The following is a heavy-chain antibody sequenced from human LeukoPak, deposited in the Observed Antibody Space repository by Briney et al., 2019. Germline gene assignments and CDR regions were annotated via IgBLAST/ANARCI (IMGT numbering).Heavy chain of an antibody. V-gene: IGHV1-69*04. CDR3: ATEGPLDPTRAFDI. D-gene: IGHD1-1*01. CDR1: GGTFSSYA. Sequence: ASVKVSCKASGGTFSSYAISWVRQAPGQGLEWMGRIIPILGIANYAQKFQGRVTITADKSTSTAYMELSSLRSEDTAVYYCATEGPLDPTRAFDIWGQGTMVTVSS. J-gene: IGHJ3*02. CDR2: IIPILGIA.